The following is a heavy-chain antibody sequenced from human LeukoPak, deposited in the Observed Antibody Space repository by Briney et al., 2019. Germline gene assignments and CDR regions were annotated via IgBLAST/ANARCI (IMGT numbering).Heavy chain of an antibody. CDR1: GFTFSSYG. V-gene: IGHV3-30*02. D-gene: IGHD4-23*01. Sequence: GGSLRLSCAASGFTFSSYGMHWVRQAPGKGLEWVAFIRYDGSTKYYADSVKGRFTISRDNSKNTLYLQMNSLRAEDTAVYYCTKGRGGSISDNWFDPWGQGTLVTVSS. J-gene: IGHJ5*02. CDR3: TKGRGGSISDNWFDP. CDR2: IRYDGSTK.